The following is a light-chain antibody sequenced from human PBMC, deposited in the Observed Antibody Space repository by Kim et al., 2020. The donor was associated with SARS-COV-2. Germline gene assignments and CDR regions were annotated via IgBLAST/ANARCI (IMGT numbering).Light chain of an antibody. CDR3: TSRDSSGDHVV. J-gene: IGLJ2*01. CDR2: GKN. CDR1: SLKNYS. Sequence: LGQTVRLTCQGDSLKNYSATWDQQKPGQAPLLVLYGKNNRPSGIPDRFSGSASGNTASLTITGAQAEDEADYYCTSRDSSGDHVVFGGGTQLTVL. V-gene: IGLV3-19*01.